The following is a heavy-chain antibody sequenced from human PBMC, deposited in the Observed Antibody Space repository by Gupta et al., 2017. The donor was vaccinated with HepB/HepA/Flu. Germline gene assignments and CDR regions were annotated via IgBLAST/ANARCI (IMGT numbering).Heavy chain of an antibody. Sequence: GVQPGRSLRLSCVASGFTLSNYGMHWVRQAPDKGPEWVAVISSDGSYQYYGGSVKGRFTVSRDNSKNTLYLQMDSLRTEDTALYYCAKPQSAHSMDFLIEVWGQGTLVTVSS. D-gene: IGHD2/OR15-2a*01. CDR2: ISSDGSYQ. V-gene: IGHV3-30*18. CDR1: GFTLSNYG. CDR3: AKPQSAHSMDFLIEV. J-gene: IGHJ4*02.